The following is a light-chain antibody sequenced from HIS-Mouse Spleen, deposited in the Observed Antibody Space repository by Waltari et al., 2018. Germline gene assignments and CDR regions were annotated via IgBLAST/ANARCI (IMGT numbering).Light chain of an antibody. V-gene: IGLV3-1*01. CDR3: QAWDSSYSV. CDR1: KLGDKY. CDR2: QDS. J-gene: IGLJ2*01. Sequence: SYELTQPPSVSVSPGQTASITCSGDKLGDKYACWYQQKPGQSPALVIYQDSTRPSGSPERFSGSNAGNTAPLTISGTQAMDEADYYCQAWDSSYSVFGGGTKLTVL.